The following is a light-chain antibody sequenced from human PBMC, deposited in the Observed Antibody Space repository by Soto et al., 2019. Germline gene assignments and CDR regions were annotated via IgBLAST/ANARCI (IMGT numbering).Light chain of an antibody. V-gene: IGLV2-14*01. J-gene: IGLJ3*02. CDR2: EVS. Sequence: QSALNQPASVSGSPGQSITISCTGTSSDVGGYNYVSWYQQHPGKAPKLMIYEVSNRPSGVSNRFSGSKSGNTASLTISGLQAEDEADYYCSSYTSSSTPWVFGGGTQLTVL. CDR3: SSYTSSSTPWV. CDR1: SSDVGGYNY.